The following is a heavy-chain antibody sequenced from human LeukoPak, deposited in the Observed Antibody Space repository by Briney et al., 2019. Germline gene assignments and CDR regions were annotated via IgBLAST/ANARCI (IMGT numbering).Heavy chain of an antibody. CDR3: ATMATIDY. V-gene: IGHV1-24*01. J-gene: IGHJ4*02. D-gene: IGHD5-24*01. Sequence: ASVKVSCKASGYTFTNYDINWVRQAPGKGLEWMGGFDPEDGETIYAQKFQGRVTMTEDTSTDTAYMELSSLRSEDTAVYYCATMATIDYWGQGTLVTVSS. CDR2: FDPEDGET. CDR1: GYTFTNYD.